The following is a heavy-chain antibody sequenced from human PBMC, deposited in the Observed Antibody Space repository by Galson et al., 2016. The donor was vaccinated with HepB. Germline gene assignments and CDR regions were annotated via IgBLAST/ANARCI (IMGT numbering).Heavy chain of an antibody. J-gene: IGHJ4*02. CDR3: ARRGRSGWSLDF. Sequence: QSGAEVTKPAESLNISCKTSGYSFTNHWIAWVRQVPGKGLEWVGIIYPGESDVRYSPSFQGQVTISADAAITTAYMQWSSLRTSDTAIYYCARRGRSGWSLDFWGQGTLVTV. D-gene: IGHD3-22*01. CDR1: GYSFTNHW. V-gene: IGHV5-51*03. CDR2: IYPGESDV.